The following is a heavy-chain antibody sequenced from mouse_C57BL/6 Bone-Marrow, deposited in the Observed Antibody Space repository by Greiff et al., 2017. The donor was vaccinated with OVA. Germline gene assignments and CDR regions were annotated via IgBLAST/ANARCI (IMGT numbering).Heavy chain of an antibody. D-gene: IGHD1-1*01. CDR2: INPSNGGT. CDR1: GYTFTSYW. CDR3: ARASYGSSYAMDY. J-gene: IGHJ4*01. Sequence: VQLQQPGTELVKPGASVKLSCKASGYTFTSYWMHWVKQRPGQGLEWIGNINPSNGGTNYNEKFKSKATLTVDKSSSTAYMQLSSLTSEDSAVYYCARASYGSSYAMDYWGQGTSVTVSS. V-gene: IGHV1-53*01.